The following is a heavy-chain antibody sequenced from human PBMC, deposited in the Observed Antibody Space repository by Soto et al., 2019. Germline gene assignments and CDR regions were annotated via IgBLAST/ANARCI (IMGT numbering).Heavy chain of an antibody. CDR2: ISFDGNNK. J-gene: IGHJ5*02. Sequence: SXRLSCAASGFTFKTYYMHLVRQAPGKGLEWVAIISFDGNNKYYADSVKGLFTISRDNSKNTLSLNMNSLRPNDTGLYYCARDRRGYTTGAWGQGTLVTGSS. D-gene: IGHD5-12*01. V-gene: IGHV3-30*03. CDR3: ARDRRGYTTGA. CDR1: GFTFKTYY.